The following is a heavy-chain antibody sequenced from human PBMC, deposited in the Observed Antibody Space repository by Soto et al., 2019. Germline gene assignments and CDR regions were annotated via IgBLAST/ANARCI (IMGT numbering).Heavy chain of an antibody. D-gene: IGHD2-21*01. V-gene: IGHV3-30-3*01. CDR1: GFTFSRYS. CDR3: AREVVLTEWYFDN. CDR2: TSSDGGIK. J-gene: IGHJ4*02. Sequence: QVQLIESGGGVVQPGGSLRLSSATSGFTFSRYSMHWFRQAPGKGLEWVAVTSSDGGIKFYADSVKGGFTVSRDNSKNTLYLQMNSLRPENTAVYYCAREVVLTEWYFDNWGQGILVTVSS.